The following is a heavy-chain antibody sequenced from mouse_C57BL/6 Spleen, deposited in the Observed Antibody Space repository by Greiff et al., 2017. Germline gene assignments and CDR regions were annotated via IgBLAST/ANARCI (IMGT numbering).Heavy chain of an antibody. D-gene: IGHD2-4*01. CDR2: INPNYGTT. CDR3: ARLYYDYDRDSLYAMDY. V-gene: IGHV1-39*01. CDR1: GYSFTDYN. J-gene: IGHJ4*01. Sequence: LVESGPELVKPGASVKISCKASGYSFTDYNMNWVKQSNGKSLEWIGVINPNYGTTSYNQKFKGKATLTVDQSSSTAYMQLNSLTSEDSAVYYCARLYYDYDRDSLYAMDYWGQGTSVTVSS.